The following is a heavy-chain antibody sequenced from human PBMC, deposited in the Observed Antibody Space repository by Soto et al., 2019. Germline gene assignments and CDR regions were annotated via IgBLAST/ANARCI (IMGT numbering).Heavy chain of an antibody. CDR2: ISAYNGNT. D-gene: IGHD2-15*01. CDR1: GYTFTSYG. V-gene: IGHV1-18*01. CDR3: ARVFVVWEAFDI. J-gene: IGHJ3*02. Sequence: ASVKVSCKASGYTFTSYGISWVRQAPGQGLEWMGWISAYNGNTNYAQKLQGRVTMTTDTSTSTAYMELRSLRSDDTAMYYCARVFVVWEAFDIWGQGTMVTVSS.